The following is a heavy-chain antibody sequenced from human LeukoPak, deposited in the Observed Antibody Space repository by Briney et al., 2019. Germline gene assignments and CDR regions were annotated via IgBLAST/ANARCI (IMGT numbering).Heavy chain of an antibody. V-gene: IGHV4-59*01. CDR3: ARNYDSSGYWDY. CDR2: IYYSGST. D-gene: IGHD3-22*01. J-gene: IGHJ4*02. CDR1: GGSISSYY. Sequence: ASETLSLTCTVSGGSISSYYWSWIRQPPGKGLEWIGYIYYSGSTNYNPSLKSRATISVDTSKNQFSLKLSSVTAADTAVYYCARNYDSSGYWDYWGQGTLVTVSS.